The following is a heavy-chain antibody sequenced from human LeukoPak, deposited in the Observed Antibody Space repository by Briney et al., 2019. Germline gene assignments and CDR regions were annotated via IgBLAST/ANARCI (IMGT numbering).Heavy chain of an antibody. D-gene: IGHD3-22*01. CDR2: ISSSSSYI. Sequence: GGSLRLSCAASGFTFSSYSVNWVRQAPGKGLEWVSSISSSSSYIYYADSVKGRFTISRDNAKNSLYLQMNSLRAEDTAVYYCARDLTTYYDSSGSYFDYWGQGTLVTVSS. V-gene: IGHV3-21*01. CDR1: GFTFSSYS. CDR3: ARDLTTYYDSSGSYFDY. J-gene: IGHJ4*02.